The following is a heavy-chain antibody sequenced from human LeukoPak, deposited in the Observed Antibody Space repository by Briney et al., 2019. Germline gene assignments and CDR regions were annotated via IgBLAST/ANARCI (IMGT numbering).Heavy chain of an antibody. CDR2: ISYDGSNK. J-gene: IGHJ4*02. CDR1: GFTFSSYA. CDR3: ARADLEYSGSYSD. D-gene: IGHD1-26*01. Sequence: PGGSLRLSCAASGFTFSSYAMHWVRQAPGKGLEWVAVISYDGSNKYYADSVKGRFTISRDNSRNTLYLQMNSLRAEDTAVYYCARADLEYSGSYSDWGQGTLVTVSS. V-gene: IGHV3-30-3*01.